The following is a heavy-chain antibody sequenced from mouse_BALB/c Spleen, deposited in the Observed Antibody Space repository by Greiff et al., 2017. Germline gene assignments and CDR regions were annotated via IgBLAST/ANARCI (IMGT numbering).Heavy chain of an antibody. CDR3: ARHDAMDY. V-gene: IGHV5-9-3*01. CDR1: GFTFSSYT. CDR2: ISSGGSYT. J-gene: IGHJ4*01. Sequence: EVKLMESGGGLVQPGGSLKLSCAVSGFTFSSYTMSWVRQTPEKRLEWVATISSGGSYTYYPDSVKGRFTISRDNAKNTLYLQMSSLRSEDTAMYYCARHDAMDYWGQGTSVTVSS.